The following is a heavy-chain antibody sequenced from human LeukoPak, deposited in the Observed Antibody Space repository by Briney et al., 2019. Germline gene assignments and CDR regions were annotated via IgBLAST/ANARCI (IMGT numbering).Heavy chain of an antibody. V-gene: IGHV4-39*01. D-gene: IGHD4-17*01. CDR3: ARSTTVTTVWFDP. Sequence: PSETLSLTCTVSGGSISSSSYYWGWIRQPPGKGLEWIGSIYYSGSTYYNPSLKSRVTISVDTSKNQFSLKLSSVTAADTAVYYCARSTTVTTVWFDPWGQGTLVTVSS. CDR1: GGSISSSSYY. CDR2: IYYSGST. J-gene: IGHJ5*02.